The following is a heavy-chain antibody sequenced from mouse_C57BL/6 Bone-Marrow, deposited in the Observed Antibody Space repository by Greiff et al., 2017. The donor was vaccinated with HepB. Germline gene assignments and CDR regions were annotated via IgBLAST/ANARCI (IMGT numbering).Heavy chain of an antibody. CDR3: ARHRLGAY. CDR2: ISSGGSYT. CDR1: GFTFSSYG. J-gene: IGHJ3*01. Sequence: EVQLQESGGDLVKPGGSLKLSCAASGFTFSSYGMSWVRQTPDKRLEWVATISSGGSYTYYPDSVKGRFTISRDNAKNTLYLQMSSLKSEDTAMYYCARHRLGAYWGQGTLVTVSA. V-gene: IGHV5-6*01.